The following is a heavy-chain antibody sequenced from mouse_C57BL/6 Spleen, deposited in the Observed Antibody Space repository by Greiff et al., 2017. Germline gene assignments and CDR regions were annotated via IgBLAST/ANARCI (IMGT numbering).Heavy chain of an antibody. CDR1: GFTFSSYA. V-gene: IGHV5-4*01. J-gene: IGHJ2*01. CDR3: ARDKMDYFDY. CDR2: ISDGGSYT. Sequence: EVHLVESGGGLVKPGGSLKLSCAASGFTFSSYAMSWVRQTPEKRLEWVATISDGGSYTYYPDNVKGRLTISRDNAKNNLYLQMSQLKSEDTAMYYCARDKMDYFDYWGQGTTLTVSS.